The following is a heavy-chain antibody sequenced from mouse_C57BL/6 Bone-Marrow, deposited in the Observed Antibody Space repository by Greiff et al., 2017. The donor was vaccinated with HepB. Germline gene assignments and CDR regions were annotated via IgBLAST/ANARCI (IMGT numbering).Heavy chain of an antibody. CDR1: GYTFTSYW. D-gene: IGHD2-1*01. CDR3: AREEDYYGNYETWFAY. J-gene: IGHJ3*01. V-gene: IGHV1-55*01. Sequence: QVQQQPGAELVKPGASVKMSCKASGYTFTSYWITWVKQRPGQGLEWIGDIYPGSGSTNYNEEFKSKATLTVDTSSSTAYMQLSSLTSEDSAVYYCAREEDYYGNYETWFAYWGQGTLVTVSA. CDR2: IYPGSGST.